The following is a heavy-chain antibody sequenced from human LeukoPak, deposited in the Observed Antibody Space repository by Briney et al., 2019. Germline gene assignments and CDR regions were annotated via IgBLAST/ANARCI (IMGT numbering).Heavy chain of an antibody. D-gene: IGHD6-19*01. CDR3: ARAVRGSVGGFDI. CDR2: INTNTGDP. CDR1: GYILRDYV. Sequence: GASVKVSCKASGYILRDYVMNWARQAPGQGLEWMAWINTNTGDPIYARDFSGRFSSSVDTSVSTAYLYITGLKAEDTAVYYCARAVRGSVGGFDIWGQGTVVTVSS. J-gene: IGHJ3*02. V-gene: IGHV7-4-1*02.